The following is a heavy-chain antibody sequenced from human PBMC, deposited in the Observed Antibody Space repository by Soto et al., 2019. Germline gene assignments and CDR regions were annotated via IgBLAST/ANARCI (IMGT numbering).Heavy chain of an antibody. V-gene: IGHV3-15*01. J-gene: IGHJ4*02. CDR3: TTFYTSYTIGSAH. D-gene: IGHD2-2*02. CDR2: IKSKTDGGTT. CDR1: GFTFINAW. Sequence: GGSLRLSCAASGFTFINAWMSWVRQAPGKGLEWVGRIKSKTDGGTTDYAAPVKGGFTISRHDSKNTLYLQMNSLKTEDTAVYYCTTFYTSYTIGSAHRGQGTLVTVS.